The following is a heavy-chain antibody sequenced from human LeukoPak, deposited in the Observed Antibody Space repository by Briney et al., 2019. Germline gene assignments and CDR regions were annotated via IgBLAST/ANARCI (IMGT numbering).Heavy chain of an antibody. D-gene: IGHD4-17*01. V-gene: IGHV4-30-2*01. CDR1: GGSISSGGYS. Sequence: SETLSLTCAVSGGSISSGGYSWSWIRQPPGKGLEWIGYIYHSGSTYYNPSLKSRVTISVDRPKNQFSLKLSSVTAADTAVYYCARGVYGDPYYFDYWGQGTLVTVSS. J-gene: IGHJ4*02. CDR3: ARGVYGDPYYFDY. CDR2: IYHSGST.